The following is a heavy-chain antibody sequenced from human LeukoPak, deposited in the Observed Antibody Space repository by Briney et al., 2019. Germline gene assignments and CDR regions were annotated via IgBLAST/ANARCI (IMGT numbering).Heavy chain of an antibody. D-gene: IGHD2-15*01. CDR3: ATSVVVAGDY. CDR1: GYTFTSYG. Sequence: ASVKVSCKASGYTFTSYGISWVRQAPGQGLEWMGWINPNSGGTNYAQKFQGRVTMTRDTSISTAYMELSSLRSEDTAVYYCATSVVVAGDYWGQGTLVTVSS. J-gene: IGHJ4*02. CDR2: INPNSGGT. V-gene: IGHV1-2*02.